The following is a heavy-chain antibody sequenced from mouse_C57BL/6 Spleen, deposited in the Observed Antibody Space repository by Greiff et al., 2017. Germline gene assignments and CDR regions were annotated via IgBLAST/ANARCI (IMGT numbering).Heavy chain of an antibody. CDR3: APIYYGYDWFAY. CDR2: INPNNGGT. CDR1: GYTFTDYN. D-gene: IGHD2-2*01. V-gene: IGHV1-22*01. Sequence: EVQLQQSGPELVKPGASVKMSCKASGYTFTDYNMHWVKQSHGKSLEWIGYINPNNGGTSYNQKFKGKATLTVNKSSSTAYMELRSLTSEDSAVYYCAPIYYGYDWFAYWGQGTLVTVSA. J-gene: IGHJ3*01.